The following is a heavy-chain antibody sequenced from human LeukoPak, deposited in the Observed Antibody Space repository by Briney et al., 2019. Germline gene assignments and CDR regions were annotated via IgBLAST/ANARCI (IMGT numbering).Heavy chain of an antibody. CDR2: ISSSSSYI. D-gene: IGHD3-10*01. CDR3: TNDIFSGRGLMGNYFDY. Sequence: GGSLRLSCAASGFTFSSYSMNWVRQAPGKGLEWVSSISSSSSYIYYADSVKGRFTISRDNAKNSLYLQMNSLRAEDTALYYCTNDIFSGRGLMGNYFDYWGQGTLVTVSS. V-gene: IGHV3-21*04. CDR1: GFTFSSYS. J-gene: IGHJ4*02.